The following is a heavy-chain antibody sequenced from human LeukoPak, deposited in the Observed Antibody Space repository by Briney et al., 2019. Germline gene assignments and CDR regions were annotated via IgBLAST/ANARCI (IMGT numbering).Heavy chain of an antibody. CDR3: ARDHHIVATIHHWFDP. CDR2: INAGNGNT. D-gene: IGHD5-12*01. J-gene: IGHJ5*02. CDR1: GYTLTNYA. Sequence: ASVKVSCKAPGYTLTNYAIHWVRQAPGQRLEWMGWINAGNGNTKYSQKFQGRVTITRDTSASTAYMELSSLRSEDTAVYYCARDHHIVATIHHWFDPWGQGTLVTVSS. V-gene: IGHV1-3*01.